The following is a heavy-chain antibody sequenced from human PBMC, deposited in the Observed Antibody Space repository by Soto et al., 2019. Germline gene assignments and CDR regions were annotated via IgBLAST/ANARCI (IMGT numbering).Heavy chain of an antibody. CDR2: IYWDDDN. Sequence: GXTLVTPTQTLTXTCTFCRFSLSTDDVGVVWIRQPPGKALDWLAVIYWDDDNRYSPSLKSRLTITKDTYKNQVLLTTTNLDPVDKATYFCARSKYSISSFDYWGQGALGTVS. D-gene: IGHD6-6*01. V-gene: IGHV2-5*02. J-gene: IGHJ4*02. CDR1: RFSLSTDDVG. CDR3: ARSKYSISSFDY.